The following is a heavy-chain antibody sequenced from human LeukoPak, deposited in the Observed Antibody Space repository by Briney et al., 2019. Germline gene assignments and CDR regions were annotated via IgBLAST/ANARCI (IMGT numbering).Heavy chain of an antibody. CDR1: GFHFSTYG. CDR2: IWYDGSNK. CDR3: ARDRSWGSQCYFDY. D-gene: IGHD7-27*01. V-gene: IGHV3-33*01. J-gene: IGHJ4*02. Sequence: PGGSLRLSCAASGFHFSTYGMHWARQAPGKGLEWVGVIWYDGSNKIYAESVKGRFTISRDNSKNTLYLQMNSLRAEDTAVYYCARDRSWGSQCYFDYWGQGTLVTVSS.